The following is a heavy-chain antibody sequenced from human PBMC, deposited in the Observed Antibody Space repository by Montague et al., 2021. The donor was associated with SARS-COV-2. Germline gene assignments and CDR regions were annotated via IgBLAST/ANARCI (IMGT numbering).Heavy chain of an antibody. CDR1: SGSISSTTYR. CDR3: ARHYGSSLDS. D-gene: IGHD4-17*01. Sequence: SETLSLTCTVSSGSISSTTYRWGWIRQPPGKGLEWIGFISYSGTIFYNPSLKSRISMSVDTPKSQFSLNLTSVTAADTAVYYCARHYGSSLDSWGQGILVAVSS. CDR2: ISYSGTI. J-gene: IGHJ4*02. V-gene: IGHV4-39*01.